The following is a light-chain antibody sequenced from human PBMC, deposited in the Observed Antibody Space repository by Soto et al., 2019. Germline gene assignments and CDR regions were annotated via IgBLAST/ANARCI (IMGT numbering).Light chain of an antibody. CDR2: GNS. CDR1: SSNIGAGYD. V-gene: IGLV1-40*01. CDR3: AAWDDSLNAYV. J-gene: IGLJ1*01. Sequence: QSVLTQQPSVSGAPGQRVTISCTGSSSNIGAGYDVHWYQQLPGTAPKLLIYGNSNRPSGVPDRFSGSKSGTSASLAISGLHSEDEADYYCAAWDDSLNAYVFGTGTKVTVL.